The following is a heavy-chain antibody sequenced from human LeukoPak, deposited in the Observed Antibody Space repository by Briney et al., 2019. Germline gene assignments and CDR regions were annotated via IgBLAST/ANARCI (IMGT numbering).Heavy chain of an antibody. Sequence: GGSLRLSCAVSGLTFSGSWMDWVRQAPGKGLEWVASINPEGSEKYSADSVKGRFTISRGNAKNSLYLQMDSLRVEDTAFYYCARDLAYSRLDYWGQGMLVTVSS. D-gene: IGHD5-18*01. CDR2: INPEGSEK. CDR1: GLTFSGSW. V-gene: IGHV3-7*01. J-gene: IGHJ4*02. CDR3: ARDLAYSRLDY.